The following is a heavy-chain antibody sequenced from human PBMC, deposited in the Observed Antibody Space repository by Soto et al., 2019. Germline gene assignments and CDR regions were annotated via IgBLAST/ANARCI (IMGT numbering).Heavy chain of an antibody. CDR2: ISWNSGSI. D-gene: IGHD3-10*01. CDR1: GFTFDDYA. V-gene: IGHV3-9*01. CDR3: AKDMVRGVIIGGMDV. J-gene: IGHJ6*02. Sequence: GGSLRLSCAASGFTFDDYAMHWVRQAPGKGLEWVSGISWNSGSIGYADSVKGRFTISRDNAKNSLYLQMNSLRAEDTALYYCAKDMVRGVIIGGMDVWGQGTTITVSS.